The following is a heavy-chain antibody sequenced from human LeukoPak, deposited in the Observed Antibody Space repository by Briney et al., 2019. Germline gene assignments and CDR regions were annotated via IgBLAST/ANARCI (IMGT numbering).Heavy chain of an antibody. V-gene: IGHV4-34*01. CDR2: INHSGST. CDR3: ARQGGWIYYFDY. CDR1: GGSFSGYY. J-gene: IGHJ4*02. D-gene: IGHD6-19*01. Sequence: SETLSLTCAVYGGSFSGYYWSWIRQPPGKGLEWIGEINHSGSTNYNPSLESRVTISVDTSKNQFSLKLSSVTAADTAVYYCARQGGWIYYFDYWGQGTLVTVSS.